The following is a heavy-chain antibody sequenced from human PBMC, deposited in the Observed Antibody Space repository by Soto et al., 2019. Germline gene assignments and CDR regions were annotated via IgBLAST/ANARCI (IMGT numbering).Heavy chain of an antibody. J-gene: IGHJ4*02. D-gene: IGHD2-8*02. CDR3: ESTGWQFDY. CDR2: ITGSGGST. CDR1: GITFSTYA. V-gene: IGHV3-23*01. Sequence: GGSLRLSCLASGITFSTYAMIWVRQAPGKGLEWVSVITGSGGSTYYADSVKGRFTISRDTSKNTLYLQMNSLRAEDTAVYYCESTGWQFDYWGQGTLVTISS.